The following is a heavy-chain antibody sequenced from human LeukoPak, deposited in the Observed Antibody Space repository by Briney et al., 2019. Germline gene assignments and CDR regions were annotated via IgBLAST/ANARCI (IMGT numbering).Heavy chain of an antibody. CDR2: ISSSTSYI. V-gene: IGHV3-21*01. CDR3: ARAGGSTVSHSDY. D-gene: IGHD4-17*01. J-gene: IGHJ4*02. Sequence: GASLRLSCAASGFTFSSYSMNSIRQAPGKGLEWVSSISSSTSYIYYADSVKGRFTISKDNAKNSLYLQMNSLRTEDTAVYYCARAGGSTVSHSDYWGQGTLVTVSS. CDR1: GFTFSSYS.